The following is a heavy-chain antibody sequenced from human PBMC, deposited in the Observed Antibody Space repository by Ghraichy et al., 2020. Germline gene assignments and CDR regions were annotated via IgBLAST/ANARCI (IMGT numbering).Heavy chain of an antibody. CDR3: ARALQYPFYHGMDV. CDR1: GGSISSYY. V-gene: IGHV4-59*01. J-gene: IGHJ6*02. CDR2: IYYSGST. D-gene: IGHD2-2*01. Sequence: SQTLSLTCTVSGGSISSYYWSWIRQPPGKGLEWIGYIYYSGSTNYNPSLKSRVTISVDTSKNQFSLKLSSVTAADTAVYYCARALQYPFYHGMDVWGQGTTVTVSS.